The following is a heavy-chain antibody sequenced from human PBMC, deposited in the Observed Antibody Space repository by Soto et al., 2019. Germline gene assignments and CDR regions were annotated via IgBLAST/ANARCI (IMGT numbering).Heavy chain of an antibody. V-gene: IGHV3-48*02. D-gene: IGHD6-19*01. J-gene: IGHJ5*02. CDR3: AREAGTWHLPLNWFDP. CDR2: ISSSSSTI. CDR1: GVTFSSYS. Sequence: GGFLRLSCAASGVTFSSYSMNWVRQAPGKGLEWVSYISSSSSTIYYADSVKGRFTISRDNAKNSLYLQMNSLRDEDTAVYYCAREAGTWHLPLNWFDPWGQGTLVTVSS.